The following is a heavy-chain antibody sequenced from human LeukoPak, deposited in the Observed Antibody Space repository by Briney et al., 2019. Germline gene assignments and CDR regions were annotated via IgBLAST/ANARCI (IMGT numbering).Heavy chain of an antibody. D-gene: IGHD4-17*01. CDR3: ARGTLTTVTTGAFDI. Sequence: RPGGSLRFSCAASGFTFEDYGMSWVRQAPGKGLELVSDINWNGGSPGYADSVKGRFTISRNNARNSLYLQMNSLRAEDTALYYCARGTLTTVTTGAFDIWGQGTMVTVSS. J-gene: IGHJ3*02. CDR1: GFTFEDYG. CDR2: INWNGGSP. V-gene: IGHV3-20*04.